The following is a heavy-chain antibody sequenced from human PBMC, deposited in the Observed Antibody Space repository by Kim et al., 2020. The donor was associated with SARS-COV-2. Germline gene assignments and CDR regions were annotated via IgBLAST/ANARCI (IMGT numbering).Heavy chain of an antibody. V-gene: IGHV5-51*01. CDR3: ARLPSAYSGSYTLDC. D-gene: IGHD1-26*01. J-gene: IGHJ4*02. Sequence: PSFQGQVTISADKSISTAYLQWSSLKASDTAMYYCARLPSAYSGSYTLDCWGQGTLVTVSS.